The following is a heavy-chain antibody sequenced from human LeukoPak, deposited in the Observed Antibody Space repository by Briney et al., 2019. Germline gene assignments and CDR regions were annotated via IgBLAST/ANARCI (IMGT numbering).Heavy chain of an antibody. CDR3: ARARGYSYGYLGIRFDP. V-gene: IGHV1-2*02. Sequence: ASVKVSCKASGYTFTGYYMHWVRQAPGQGLEWMGWINPNIGSTNYAQKFQGRVTITRDTSISTAYMELSRLRSDDTAVYYCARARGYSYGYLGIRFDPWGQGTLVTVSS. CDR1: GYTFTGYY. D-gene: IGHD5-18*01. CDR2: INPNIGST. J-gene: IGHJ5*02.